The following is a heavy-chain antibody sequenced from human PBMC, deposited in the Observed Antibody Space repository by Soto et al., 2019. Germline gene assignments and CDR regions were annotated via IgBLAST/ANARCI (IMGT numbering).Heavy chain of an antibody. CDR1: GFTFDDYA. CDR3: AKDVVAATLGTYYYDSSGYSDFDY. Sequence: PGGSLRLSCAASGFTFDDYAMHWVRQAPGKGLEWVSGISWNSGSIGYADSVKGRFTISRDNAKNSLYLQMNSLRAEDTALYYCAKDVVAATLGTYYYDSSGYSDFDYWGQGTLVTVSS. J-gene: IGHJ4*02. CDR2: ISWNSGSI. V-gene: IGHV3-9*01. D-gene: IGHD3-22*01.